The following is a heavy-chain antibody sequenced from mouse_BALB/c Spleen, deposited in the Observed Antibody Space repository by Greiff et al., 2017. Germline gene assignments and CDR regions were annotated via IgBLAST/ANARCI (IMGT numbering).Heavy chain of an antibody. CDR3: TRDYYGPFAY. CDR1: GYTFTSYY. V-gene: IGHV1S81*02. J-gene: IGHJ3*01. Sequence: VQLQQSGAELVKPGASVKLSCKASGYTFTSYYMYWVKQRPGQGLEWIGEINPSNGGTNFNEKFKSKATLTVDKSSSTAYMQLSSLTSEDSAVYYCTRDYYGPFAYWGQGTLVTVSA. CDR2: INPSNGGT. D-gene: IGHD1-2*01.